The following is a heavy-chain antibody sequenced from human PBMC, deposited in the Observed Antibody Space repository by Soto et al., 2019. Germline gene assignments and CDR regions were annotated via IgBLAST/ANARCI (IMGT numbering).Heavy chain of an antibody. CDR3: AREKVGTTFFDN. J-gene: IGHJ4*02. Sequence: KPSETLSLTCSVAGFAISRGYYWSWVRQPPGKGLEWIGSIYPSVSSYHNPSLETRVRLSIDTWKNQFTLNLTSVTPAHTALYYCAREKVGTTFFDNWGQGIQVTVSS. CDR1: GFAISRGYY. D-gene: IGHD1-1*01. CDR2: IYPSVSS. V-gene: IGHV4-38-2*02.